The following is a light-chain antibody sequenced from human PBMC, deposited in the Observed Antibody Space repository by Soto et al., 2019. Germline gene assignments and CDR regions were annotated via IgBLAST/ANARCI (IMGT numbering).Light chain of an antibody. CDR1: QPISSW. CDR3: QQASSFPLT. CDR2: SAS. V-gene: IGKV1-12*01. Sequence: QVTQSPSSVSASVGDRVTITCRASQPISSWLAWYQQKPGQPPNLLIYSASTLRSGVPSRFSGSESGTLFTLTITSLQPEDFAPYYCQQASSFPLTFGGGTKVEVK. J-gene: IGKJ4*01.